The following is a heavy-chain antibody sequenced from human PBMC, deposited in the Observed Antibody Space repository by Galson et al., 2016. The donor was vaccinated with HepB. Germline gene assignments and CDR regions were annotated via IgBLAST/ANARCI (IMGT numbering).Heavy chain of an antibody. Sequence: TLSPTCIVSGTSVSRSSWSWVRQSPGKGLEWIGLVHDIGTEYNPHPKSRVSISVDTFKTQFSLDLTSVTPADAAVYYCARGDGWNNFDQWGQGTLVTVSS. J-gene: IGHJ4*02. CDR3: ARGDGWNNFDQ. D-gene: IGHD1/OR15-1a*01. CDR1: GTSVSRSS. CDR2: VHDIGT. V-gene: IGHV4-59*02.